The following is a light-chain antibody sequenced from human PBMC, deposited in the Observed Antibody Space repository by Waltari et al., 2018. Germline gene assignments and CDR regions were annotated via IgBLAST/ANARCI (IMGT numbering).Light chain of an antibody. CDR2: KAY. J-gene: IGLJ3*02. Sequence: QTVVTQEPSLSVSPGGTVTLTCALSSGSLYTTSYASWYQQRPGQTPRTLVYKAYSRSSGVPDRFSGSILGNKAALIITGAQADDEAVYYCLLYMGSGIWVFGGGTKLTVL. CDR1: SGSLYTTSY. CDR3: LLYMGSGIWV. V-gene: IGLV8-61*01.